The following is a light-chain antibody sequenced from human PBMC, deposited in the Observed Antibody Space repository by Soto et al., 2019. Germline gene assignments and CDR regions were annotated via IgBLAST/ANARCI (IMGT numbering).Light chain of an antibody. CDR2: GAS. CDR1: QSVSSD. V-gene: IGKV3-20*01. J-gene: IGKJ4*01. CDR3: QQYGYLVT. Sequence: EIVMTQSPDTLSVSPGERVTLSCRASQSVSSDLAWYQQKPGRAHRLLIYGASSRATGIPDRFSGSGSGTDCTLTISRLEPEDVAMYYCQQYGYLVTFGGGTKVEIK.